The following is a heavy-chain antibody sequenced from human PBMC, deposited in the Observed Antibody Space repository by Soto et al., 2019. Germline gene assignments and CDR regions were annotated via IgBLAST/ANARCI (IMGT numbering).Heavy chain of an antibody. D-gene: IGHD5-12*01. CDR3: AREGYRAWFDP. V-gene: IGHV4-34*01. J-gene: IGHJ5*02. CDR1: GGSFSGYY. CDR2: INHSGST. Sequence: SETLSLTCAVYGGSFSGYYWSWIRQPPGKGLEWIGEINHSGSTNYNPSLKSRVTISVDTSKNQFSLKLSSVTAADTAVYYCAREGYRAWFDPWGQGTLVTVSS.